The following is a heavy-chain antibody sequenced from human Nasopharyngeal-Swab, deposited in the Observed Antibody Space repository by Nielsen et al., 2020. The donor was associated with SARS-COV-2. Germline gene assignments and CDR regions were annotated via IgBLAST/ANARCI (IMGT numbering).Heavy chain of an antibody. D-gene: IGHD1-14*01. Sequence: VSVKVSCKASGYTFSNYGITWVRRAPGQGLEWMGWISAHNGNTKYAPRLQGRVTMTTDTSTNTAYMELRSLRSDDMAVYYCATSLHIINTSHTFDYWGQGTLVTVSS. J-gene: IGHJ4*02. CDR3: ATSLHIINTSHTFDY. CDR1: GYTFSNYG. V-gene: IGHV1-18*03. CDR2: ISAHNGNT.